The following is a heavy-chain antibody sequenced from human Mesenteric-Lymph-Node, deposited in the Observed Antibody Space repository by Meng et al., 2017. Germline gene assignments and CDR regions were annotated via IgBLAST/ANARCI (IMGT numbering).Heavy chain of an antibody. CDR2: ITASGGDT. CDR1: GFTFSRFA. V-gene: IGHV3-23*01. CDR3: AKADWIVVSWFDP. D-gene: IGHD3-22*01. J-gene: IGHJ5*02. Sequence: GGSLRLSCAASGFTFSRFAMGWVRLAPGKGLEWVALITASGGDTYHAESVRGRFTISRDNVKNTLELQMDSLRVEDTALYYCAKADWIVVSWFDPWGQGILVTVSS.